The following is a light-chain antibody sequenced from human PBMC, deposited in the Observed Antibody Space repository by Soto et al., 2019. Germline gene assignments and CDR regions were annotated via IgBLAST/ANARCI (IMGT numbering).Light chain of an antibody. J-gene: IGKJ2*01. V-gene: IGKV3-20*01. CDR1: QSVSSSY. Sequence: EVVLTQSPGTLSLSPGVRATLSCRASQSVSSSYLAWYQQKPGQAPRLLIYGASSRATGIPDRFSGSGSGTDFTLTISRLEPEDFAVYYCQQYGSSPPYTFGQRTKLEIK. CDR2: GAS. CDR3: QQYGSSPPYT.